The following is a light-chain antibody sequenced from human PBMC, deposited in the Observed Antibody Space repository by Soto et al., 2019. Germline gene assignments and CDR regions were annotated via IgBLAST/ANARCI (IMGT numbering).Light chain of an antibody. V-gene: IGKV3-11*01. CDR3: QQRSTLPLT. J-gene: IGKJ4*01. CDR2: GAS. Sequence: EIVVTQSPATLSLSPGERATLSCRTSQSISTNLAWYQQKPGQAPRLLIYGASNRASGIPARFTGSGSGTDFTLTISSLEPEDFAVYYCQQRSTLPLTFGGGTKVEIK. CDR1: QSISTN.